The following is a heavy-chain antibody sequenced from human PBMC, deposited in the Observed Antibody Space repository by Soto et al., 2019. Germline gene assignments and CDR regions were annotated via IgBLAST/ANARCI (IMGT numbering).Heavy chain of an antibody. J-gene: IGHJ4*02. Sequence: QVQLVESGGGVVQPGRSLRLSCAASGFTFNMHGMHWVRQAPGKGLEWVAVISTDGSYKYHVDSVKGRFTISRDNSNNTLYLQMNSLKTEDTAIYYCAKDQRIVGSTRGYIDYWGQGTLVTFSS. D-gene: IGHD1-26*01. CDR2: ISTDGSYK. V-gene: IGHV3-30*18. CDR1: GFTFNMHG. CDR3: AKDQRIVGSTRGYIDY.